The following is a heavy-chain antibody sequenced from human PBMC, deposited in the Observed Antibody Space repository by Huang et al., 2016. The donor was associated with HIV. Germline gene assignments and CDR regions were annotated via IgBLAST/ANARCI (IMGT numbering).Heavy chain of an antibody. CDR3: ARGQLGSYGDYDVLY. J-gene: IGHJ4*02. CDR2: IIPMFGTP. D-gene: IGHD4-17*01. V-gene: IGHV1-69*13. Sequence: QVQLVQSGAEVKTPGSSVKVSCKASGGTFSKYAISWVRQAPGQGLEWMGGIIPMFGTPNYARQFQGRVTITADDSTSTTYVEVSSLRSEDTALYYCARGQLGSYGDYDVLYWGQGTLVTVSS. CDR1: GGTFSKYA.